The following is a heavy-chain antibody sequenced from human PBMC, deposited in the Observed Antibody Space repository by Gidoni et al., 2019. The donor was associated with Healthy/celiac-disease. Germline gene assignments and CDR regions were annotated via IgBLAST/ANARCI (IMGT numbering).Heavy chain of an antibody. CDR1: GFTFSSYG. Sequence: QVQLVESGGGVVQPGRSLRLSCAASGFTFSSYGMHWVRQAPGKGLEWVAVIWYDGSNKYYADSVKGRFTISRDNSKNTLYLQMNSLRAEDTAVYYCARGHRSYYYGMDVWGQGTTVTVSS. V-gene: IGHV3-33*01. CDR2: IWYDGSNK. CDR3: ARGHRSYYYGMDV. J-gene: IGHJ6*02.